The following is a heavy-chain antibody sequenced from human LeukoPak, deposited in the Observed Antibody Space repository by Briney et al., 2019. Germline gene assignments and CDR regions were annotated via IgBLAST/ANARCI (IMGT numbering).Heavy chain of an antibody. CDR2: ISYDGSNK. V-gene: IGHV3-30-3*01. J-gene: IGHJ4*02. D-gene: IGHD3-22*01. Sequence: GRSLRLSCAASGFTFSSYAMHWVRQAPGQGLEWVAVISYDGSNKYYADSVKGRFTISRDNSKNTLYLQMNSLRADDTAVYYCARGYYYDSSGYYSTLGYWGQGTLVTVSS. CDR3: ARGYYYDSSGYYSTLGY. CDR1: GFTFSSYA.